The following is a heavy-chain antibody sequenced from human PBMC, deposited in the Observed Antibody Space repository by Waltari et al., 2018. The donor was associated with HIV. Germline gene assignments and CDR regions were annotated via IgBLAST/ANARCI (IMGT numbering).Heavy chain of an antibody. Sequence: VQLVESGGGSIKTGGSLRFSCAGSGVSVRNHWMDWVRQGPGKGLVWGARINSDGSTRNYADAVKGRFVISRDNSRNTVYLQLNSVKVEDTAVYFCARASHYIEFSTFDGDYYFDLWGRGTRVAVSS. V-gene: IGHV3-74*01. CDR2: INSDGSTR. CDR1: GVSVRNHW. CDR3: ARASHYIEFSTFDGDYYFDL. D-gene: IGHD3-9*01. J-gene: IGHJ4*02.